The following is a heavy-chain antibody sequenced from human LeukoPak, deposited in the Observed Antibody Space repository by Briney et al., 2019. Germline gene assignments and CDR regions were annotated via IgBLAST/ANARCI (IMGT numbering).Heavy chain of an antibody. J-gene: IGHJ1*01. D-gene: IGHD6-13*01. CDR2: ISGSGGST. CDR3: AKGVAAAASAEYFQH. Sequence: SGGSLRLSCAASGFTFSSYAMSWVRQAPGKGPEWVSAISGSGGSTYYADSVKGRFTISRDNSKNTLYLQMNSLRAEDTAVYYCAKGVAAAASAEYFQHWGQGTLVTVSS. V-gene: IGHV3-23*01. CDR1: GFTFSSYA.